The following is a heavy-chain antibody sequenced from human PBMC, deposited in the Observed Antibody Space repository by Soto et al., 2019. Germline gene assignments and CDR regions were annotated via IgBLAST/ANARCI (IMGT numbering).Heavy chain of an antibody. CDR2: ISYDGSNK. Sequence: PGGSLRLSCAASGFTFSSYGMHWVRQAPGKGLEWVAVISYDGSNKYYADSVKGRFTISRDNSKNTLYLQMNSLRAEDTAVYYCAKATAYGSGSYYYYYYYGMDVWGQGTTVTVSS. J-gene: IGHJ6*02. V-gene: IGHV3-30*18. CDR3: AKATAYGSGSYYYYYYYGMDV. D-gene: IGHD3-10*01. CDR1: GFTFSSYG.